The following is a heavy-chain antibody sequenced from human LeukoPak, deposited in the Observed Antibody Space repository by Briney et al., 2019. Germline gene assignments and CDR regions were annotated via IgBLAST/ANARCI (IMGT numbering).Heavy chain of an antibody. V-gene: IGHV4-39*01. CDR2: IYYRGTS. J-gene: IGHJ4*02. D-gene: IGHD3-22*01. CDR3: VRHGEDDSGYYADFFDK. Sequence: ADTLSLTCTVSHGSVSSTTNFWGWIRQPPGKGLEWIGSIYYRGTSYFNPSLKSRVTISVDTSKNQFSLKLRSVTAADTAVYYCVRHGEDDSGYYADFFDKWGQGTLVSVSA. CDR1: HGSVSSTTNF.